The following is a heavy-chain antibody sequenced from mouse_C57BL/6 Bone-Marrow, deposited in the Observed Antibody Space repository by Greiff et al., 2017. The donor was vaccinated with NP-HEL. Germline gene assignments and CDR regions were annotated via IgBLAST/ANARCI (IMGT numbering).Heavy chain of an antibody. V-gene: IGHV1-50*01. CDR3: ARGAYYGDAFAY. J-gene: IGHJ3*01. Sequence: QVQLQQPGAELVKPGASVKLSCKASGYTFTSYWMQWVKQRPGQGLEWIGEIDPSDSYTNYNQKFQGKATLNVDTSSSTAYMQLSSLTSEDSAVYYCARGAYYGDAFAYWGQGTLVTVSA. D-gene: IGHD2-13*01. CDR2: IDPSDSYT. CDR1: GYTFTSYW.